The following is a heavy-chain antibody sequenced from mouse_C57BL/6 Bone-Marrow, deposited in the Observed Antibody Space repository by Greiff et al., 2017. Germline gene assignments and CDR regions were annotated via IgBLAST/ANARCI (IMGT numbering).Heavy chain of an antibody. CDR3: ARRRGLFFATY. V-gene: IGHV1-81*01. D-gene: IGHD1-1*01. Sequence: QVQLQQSGAELARPGASVKLSCKASGFTFTSYGISWVKQRTGQGLEWIGEIYPRSGNPYYNEKFKGKATLTADKSSSTAYMELRSLTSEDAAVYFCARRRGLFFATYWGQGTLVTVSA. J-gene: IGHJ3*01. CDR1: GFTFTSYG. CDR2: IYPRSGNP.